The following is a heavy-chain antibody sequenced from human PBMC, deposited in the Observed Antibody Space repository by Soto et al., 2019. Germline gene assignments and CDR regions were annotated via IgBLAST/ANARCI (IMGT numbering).Heavy chain of an antibody. CDR1: GFTFSSYW. V-gene: IGHV3-7*01. CDR3: AREGYCTNGVCYAYYYYGMDV. Sequence: HPGGSLRLSCAASGFTFSSYWMSWVRQAPGKGLEWVANIKQDGSEKYYVDSVKGRFTISRDNAKNSLYLQMNSLRAEDTAVYYCAREGYCTNGVCYAYYYYGMDVWGQGTTVTVSS. D-gene: IGHD2-8*01. CDR2: IKQDGSEK. J-gene: IGHJ6*02.